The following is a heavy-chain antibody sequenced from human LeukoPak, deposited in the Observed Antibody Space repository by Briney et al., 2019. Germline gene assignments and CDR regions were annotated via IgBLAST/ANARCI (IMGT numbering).Heavy chain of an antibody. D-gene: IGHD3-22*01. Sequence: GGSLRLSCAASGFTFSSYGMHWVRQAPGKGLEWVAFIRYDGSNKYYADSVKGRFTISRDNAKNTLYLQMNSLRAEDTAVYYCARDDYYDSSGYYSYYFDYWGQGTLVTVSS. CDR1: GFTFSSYG. CDR3: ARDDYYDSSGYYSYYFDY. V-gene: IGHV3-30*02. CDR2: IRYDGSNK. J-gene: IGHJ4*02.